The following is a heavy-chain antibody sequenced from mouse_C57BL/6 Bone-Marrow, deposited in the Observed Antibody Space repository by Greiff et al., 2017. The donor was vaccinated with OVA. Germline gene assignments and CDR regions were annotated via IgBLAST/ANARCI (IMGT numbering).Heavy chain of an antibody. CDR1: GYTFTDYY. V-gene: IGHV1-26*01. Sequence: VQLQQSGPELVKPGASVKISCKASGYTFTDYYMNWVKQSHGKSLEWIGDINPNNGGTSYKQKFKGKATLTVDTSSSTAYMELRSLTSEDSAVYYCARSMGPIYYYGSSYWFDYWGQGTTLTVSS. J-gene: IGHJ2*01. CDR2: INPNNGGT. D-gene: IGHD1-1*01. CDR3: ARSMGPIYYYGSSYWFDY.